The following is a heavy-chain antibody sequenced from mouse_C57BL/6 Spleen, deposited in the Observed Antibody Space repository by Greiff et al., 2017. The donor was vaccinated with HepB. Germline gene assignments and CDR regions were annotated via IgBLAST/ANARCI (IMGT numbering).Heavy chain of an antibody. Sequence: VQLQQSGPELVKPGASVKISCKASGYAFSSSWMNWVKQRPGKGLEWIGRIYPGDGDTNYNGKFKGKATLTADKSSSTAYMQLSSLTSEDSAVYFCAREEVRPFDYWGQSTTLTVSS. CDR3: AREEVRPFDY. V-gene: IGHV1-82*01. J-gene: IGHJ2*01. CDR1: GYAFSSSW. CDR2: IYPGDGDT.